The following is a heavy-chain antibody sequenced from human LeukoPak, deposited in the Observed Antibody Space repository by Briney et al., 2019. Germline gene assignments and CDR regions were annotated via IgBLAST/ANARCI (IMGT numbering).Heavy chain of an antibody. Sequence: PGGSLRLSCAASGFTFNRYGMSWVRRAPGKGLEWVSAISGSGGSTYYADSVKGRFTISRDNSKNTLYLQMNSLRAEDTAVYYCAKAGSSSWYSDYWGQGTLVTVSS. J-gene: IGHJ4*02. CDR1: GFTFNRYG. D-gene: IGHD6-13*01. V-gene: IGHV3-23*01. CDR3: AKAGSSSWYSDY. CDR2: ISGSGGST.